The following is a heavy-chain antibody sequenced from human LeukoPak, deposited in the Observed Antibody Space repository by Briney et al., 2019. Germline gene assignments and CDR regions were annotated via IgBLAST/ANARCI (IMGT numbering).Heavy chain of an antibody. J-gene: IGHJ4*02. CDR2: INPNRGGT. V-gene: IGHV1-2*02. CDR3: ARTSHYVDIAATIPYGIYYFDY. Sequence: ASVKVSCKASGFTLTDYYMHGVRQAPGQRLEWMGWINPNRGGTNYAQKFQGRVSMTWDTSISTASMELRRLRSDDTAVYYCARTSHYVDIAATIPYGIYYFDYWGQGTLVTVSS. CDR1: GFTLTDYY. D-gene: IGHD5-12*01.